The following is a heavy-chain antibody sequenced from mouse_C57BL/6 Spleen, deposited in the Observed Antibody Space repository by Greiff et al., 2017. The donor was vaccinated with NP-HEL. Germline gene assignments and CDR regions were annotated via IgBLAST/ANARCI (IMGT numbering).Heavy chain of an antibody. Sequence: VKLQQSGPELVKPGASVKISCKASGYAFSSSWMNWVKQRPGKGLEWIGRIYPGDGDTNYNGKFKGKATLTADKSSSTAYMQLSSLTSEDSAVYFCARGPDYYGNFWFAYWGQGTLVTVSA. D-gene: IGHD2-1*01. CDR2: IYPGDGDT. CDR1: GYAFSSSW. CDR3: ARGPDYYGNFWFAY. J-gene: IGHJ3*01. V-gene: IGHV1-82*01.